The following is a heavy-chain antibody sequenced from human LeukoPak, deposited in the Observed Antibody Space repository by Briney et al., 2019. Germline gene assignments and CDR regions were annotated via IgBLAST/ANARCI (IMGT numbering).Heavy chain of an antibody. CDR1: GFTVSSNY. V-gene: IGHV3-53*04. D-gene: IGHD1-14*01. CDR2: LYSGGSA. CDR3: AKGDSAAWPESWVDH. Sequence: GGSLRLSCAASGFTVSSNYMSWVRQAPGKGLEWVSVLYSGGSAFYADSVKGRFTISGHTSKNTLYLEMNSLRDEDTAVYYCAKGDSAAWPESWVDHWGQGTLVTVSS. J-gene: IGHJ5*02.